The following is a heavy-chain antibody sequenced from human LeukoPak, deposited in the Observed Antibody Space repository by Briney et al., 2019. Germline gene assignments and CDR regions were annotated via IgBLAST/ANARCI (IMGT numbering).Heavy chain of an antibody. V-gene: IGHV1-18*04. D-gene: IGHD3-9*01. CDR3: ARGADILTGYHYGMDV. J-gene: IGHJ6*02. CDR2: ISAYNGNT. CDR1: GYTFTNNY. Sequence: ASVKVSCKASGYTFTNNYLHWVRQAPGQGLEWMGWISAYNGNTNYAQKLQGRVTMTTDTSTSTAYMELRSLRSDDTAVYYCARGADILTGYHYGMDVWGQGTTVTVSS.